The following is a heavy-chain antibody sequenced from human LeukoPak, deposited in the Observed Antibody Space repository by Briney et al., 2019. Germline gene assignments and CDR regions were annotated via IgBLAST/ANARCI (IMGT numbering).Heavy chain of an antibody. CDR1: GFSFSNYW. CDR3: VSAIRGSPIDY. Sequence: AGGSLRLSCAASGFSFSNYWMGWVRQAPGKGLACVANIKTDGSETYYVDSVKGRFTISRDNAKNSLFLQMNSLRAEDTAIHYCVSAIRGSPIDYWGQGTLVSVPS. D-gene: IGHD3-10*01. V-gene: IGHV3-7*01. J-gene: IGHJ4*02. CDR2: IKTDGSET.